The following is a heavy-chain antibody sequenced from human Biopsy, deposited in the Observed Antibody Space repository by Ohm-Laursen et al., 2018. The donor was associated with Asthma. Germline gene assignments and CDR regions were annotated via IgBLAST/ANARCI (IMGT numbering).Heavy chain of an antibody. V-gene: IGHV1-69*01. Sequence: SSVKVSCNAPGGTFSNFAISWVRQAPGQGLEWLGGIMTVFGTTNYAQKFQGRVTITADESTSTAYMEVTSLRSGDTAIYYCARCQVGYSSGWSLLLKKIYYSGMDVWGQGTAVTVSS. D-gene: IGHD6-19*01. CDR2: IMTVFGTT. CDR3: ARCQVGYSSGWSLLLKKIYYSGMDV. CDR1: GGTFSNFA. J-gene: IGHJ6*02.